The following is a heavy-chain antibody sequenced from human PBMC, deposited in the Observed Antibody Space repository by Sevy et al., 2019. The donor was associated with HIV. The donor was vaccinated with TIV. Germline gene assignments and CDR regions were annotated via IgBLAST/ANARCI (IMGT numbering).Heavy chain of an antibody. V-gene: IGHV3-21*01. CDR2: ISSGSSYV. CDR1: GFTFSYYN. CDR3: SSPLHYYYSPSAY. J-gene: IGHJ4*02. D-gene: IGHD3-22*01. Sequence: GGSLRLSCAASGFTFSYYNMNWVRQAPGKGLEWVSSISSGSSYVYHADSVKGRFTISRDNAKNSLYLQMNSLRTEDTTVYYCSSPLHYYYSPSAYWGQGTQVTVSS.